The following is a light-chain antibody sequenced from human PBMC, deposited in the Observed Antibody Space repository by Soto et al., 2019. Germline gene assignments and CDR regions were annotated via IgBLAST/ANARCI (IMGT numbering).Light chain of an antibody. CDR2: AAS. CDR1: QSVAGNL. CDR3: QQYGNSPLT. Sequence: EIVLTQSPGTLSLSPGERATLSCTASQSVAGNLFAWYQQRPGQAPRLLISAASSRATAIPDRFSGSGSGTEFTLTISRLEPDDSAVYFCQQYGNSPLTFGPGTKLKIK. V-gene: IGKV3-20*01. J-gene: IGKJ3*01.